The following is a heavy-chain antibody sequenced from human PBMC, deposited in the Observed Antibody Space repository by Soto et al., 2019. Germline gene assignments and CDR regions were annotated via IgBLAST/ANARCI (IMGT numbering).Heavy chain of an antibody. Sequence: ASVKVSCKASGYTFTSYDINWVRQATGQGLEWMGWMNPNSGNTGYAQKFQGRVTMTRNTSISTAYMELSSLRSEDTAVYYCARGHSITIFGVVIYNAFDIWGQGTMVTVSS. CDR3: ARGHSITIFGVVIYNAFDI. V-gene: IGHV1-8*01. CDR2: MNPNSGNT. J-gene: IGHJ3*02. CDR1: GYTFTSYD. D-gene: IGHD3-3*01.